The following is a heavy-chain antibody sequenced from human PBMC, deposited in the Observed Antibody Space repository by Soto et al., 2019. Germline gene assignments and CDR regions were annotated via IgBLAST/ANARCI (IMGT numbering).Heavy chain of an antibody. CDR2: ISGSGRTI. J-gene: IGHJ5*02. CDR3: ARLPFPWGWFDP. Sequence: QVQLVESGGGLVKPGGSLRLSCAASGIIFSDYMSWVRQAPGKGLEWLSYISGSGRTIYSADSVKGRFTISRDNATNSLHLQMNNLRAEDTAVYYCARLPFPWGWFDPWGQGTLFTVSS. CDR1: GIIFSDY. V-gene: IGHV3-11*01. D-gene: IGHD3-16*01.